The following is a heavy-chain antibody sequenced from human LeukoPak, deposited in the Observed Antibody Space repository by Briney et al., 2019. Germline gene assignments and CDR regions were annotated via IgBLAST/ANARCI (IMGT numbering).Heavy chain of an antibody. CDR1: GFTFSNYG. J-gene: IGHJ4*02. Sequence: GGSLRLSCAASGFTFSNYGMHWVRQAPGKGLEWVAFIRADGINKYHADSVKGRFTISRDNSKNTLYLQMNSLRAEDTAVYYCARDRGGSRRELPRGYWGQGTLVTVSS. D-gene: IGHD1-26*01. CDR2: IRADGINK. CDR3: ARDRGGSRRELPRGY. V-gene: IGHV3-30*02.